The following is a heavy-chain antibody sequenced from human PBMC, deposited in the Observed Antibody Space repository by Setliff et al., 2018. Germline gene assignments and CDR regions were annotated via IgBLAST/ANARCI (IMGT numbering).Heavy chain of an antibody. V-gene: IGHV4-31*03. Sequence: PSETLSLTCTVSGGSISSGGYYWSWIRQHPGKGLEWIGYIYYSGSTYYNPSIKSRVTISVDTSKNQFSLKLNSVTAADTAVYYCARVPRFTDTRNAFDIWGQGTMVTVS. CDR2: IYYSGST. CDR3: ARVPRFTDTRNAFDI. D-gene: IGHD5-18*01. J-gene: IGHJ3*02. CDR1: GGSISSGGYY.